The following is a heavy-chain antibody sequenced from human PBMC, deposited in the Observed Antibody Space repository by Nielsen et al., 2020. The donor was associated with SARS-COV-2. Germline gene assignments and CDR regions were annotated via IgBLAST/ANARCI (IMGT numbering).Heavy chain of an antibody. CDR3: ARDRGGDPEYYFDY. V-gene: IGHV3-21*01. CDR2: ISSSSSYI. Sequence: GESLKISCVTSGFSFSGFSMNWVRQAPGKGLEWVSSISSSSSYIYYADSVKGRFTISRDNAKNSLYLQMNSLRAEDTAVYYCARDRGGDPEYYFDYWGQGTLVTVSS. J-gene: IGHJ4*02. D-gene: IGHD3-10*01. CDR1: GFSFSGFS.